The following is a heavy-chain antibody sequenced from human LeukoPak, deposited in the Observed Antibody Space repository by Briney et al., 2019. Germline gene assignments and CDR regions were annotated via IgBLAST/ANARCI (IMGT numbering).Heavy chain of an antibody. D-gene: IGHD6-6*01. V-gene: IGHV4-34*01. CDR2: INHSGST. Sequence: SETLSLTCIVSGGSISSYYWSWIRQPPGKGLEWIGEINHSGSTNYNPSLKSRVTISVDTSKNQFSLKLSSVTAADTAVYYCASGGGRYSSSPDYFDYWGQGTLVTVSS. CDR1: GGSISSYY. J-gene: IGHJ4*02. CDR3: ASGGGRYSSSPDYFDY.